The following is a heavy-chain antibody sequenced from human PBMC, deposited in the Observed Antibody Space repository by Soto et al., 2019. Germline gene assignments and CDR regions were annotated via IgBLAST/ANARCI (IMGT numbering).Heavy chain of an antibody. CDR1: GFSLNNFA. CDR2: ITSSGDKT. CDR3: ARDCATTSCSVWRD. V-gene: IGHV3-23*01. J-gene: IGHJ4*02. Sequence: EVQLLESGGELVQPGGSLRLYCAASGFSLNNFAMAWVRQAPGKGLEWVSTITSSGDKTSYADSVKGRFIISRDNSKNMLYLQMNSLRVEDTALYYCARDCATTSCSVWRDWVQGTLVTVSS. D-gene: IGHD2-2*01.